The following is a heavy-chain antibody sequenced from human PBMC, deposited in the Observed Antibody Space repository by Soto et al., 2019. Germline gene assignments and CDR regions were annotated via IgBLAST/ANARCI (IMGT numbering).Heavy chain of an antibody. CDR2: IIPIFGTA. CDR3: AKVRYSSPMGYYYGMDV. J-gene: IGHJ6*02. V-gene: IGHV1-69*13. Sequence: VASVKVSCKASRVAFSKFIVTWVRQAPGLGLEWVGGIIPIFGTANYAQKFQGRVTITADASTSTSYMEVNNLRSEDTAVYYCAKVRYSSPMGYYYGMDVWGQGTTVTVSS. D-gene: IGHD6-19*01. CDR1: RVAFSKFI.